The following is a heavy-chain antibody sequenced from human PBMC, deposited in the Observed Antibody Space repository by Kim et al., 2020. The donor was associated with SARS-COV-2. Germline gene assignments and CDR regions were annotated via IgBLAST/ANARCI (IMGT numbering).Heavy chain of an antibody. J-gene: IGHJ3*02. D-gene: IGHD3-22*01. V-gene: IGHV3-21*01. Sequence: GGSLRLSCAASGFTFSSYSMNWVRQAPGKGLEWVSSISSSSSYIYYADSVKGRFTISRDNAKNSLYLQMNSLRAEDTAVYYCARETYYYDSSGYYRPHDAFDIWGQETMVTVSS. CDR3: ARETYYYDSSGYYRPHDAFDI. CDR2: ISSSSSYI. CDR1: GFTFSSYS.